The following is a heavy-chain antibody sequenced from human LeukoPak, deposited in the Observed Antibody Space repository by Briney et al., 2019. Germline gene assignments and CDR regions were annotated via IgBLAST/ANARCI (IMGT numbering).Heavy chain of an antibody. CDR3: ARELVNYDTLTGYYYY. J-gene: IGHJ4*02. CDR1: GCSISSSSYY. Sequence: SETLSLTCTVSGCSISSSSYYWGWIRQPPGKGLKWIGSIYYSGSTYYNPSLKSRVTISVDTSKNQFSLKLSSVTAADTAVYYCARELVNYDTLTGYYYYWGQGTLVTVSS. V-gene: IGHV4-39*07. D-gene: IGHD3-9*01. CDR2: IYYSGST.